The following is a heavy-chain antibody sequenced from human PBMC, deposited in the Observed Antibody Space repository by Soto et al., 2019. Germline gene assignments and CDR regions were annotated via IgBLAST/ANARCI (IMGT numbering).Heavy chain of an antibody. D-gene: IGHD2-21*02. CDR2: VYHTGRT. CDR3: ARQRTSVVTQAYFDS. Sequence: PSETLSLTCTVSGGSFKSGSYSWSWIRQPPGKGLEWIGYVYHTGRTSYNPSLKSRVSISMDTSKNQFSLNLDSVTAADTAVYFCARQRTSVVTQAYFDSWGQGSLVTVSS. V-gene: IGHV4-61*01. CDR1: GGSFKSGSYS. J-gene: IGHJ4*02.